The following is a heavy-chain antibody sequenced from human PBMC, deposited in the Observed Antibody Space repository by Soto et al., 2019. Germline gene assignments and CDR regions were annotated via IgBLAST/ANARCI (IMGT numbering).Heavy chain of an antibody. J-gene: IGHJ6*02. CDR3: ARESWAYSGSPGDGMDV. CDR2: INSDGSST. D-gene: IGHD1-26*01. Sequence: VQLVESGGGLVQPGGSRNLSFAPSGLTFRGYGLHWVPQLQGRGRVWFSRINSDGSSTSYADSVKGRFTISRDNAKNTLYLQMNSLRAEDTAVYYCARESWAYSGSPGDGMDVWGQGTTVTVSS. CDR1: GLTFRGYG. V-gene: IGHV3-74*01.